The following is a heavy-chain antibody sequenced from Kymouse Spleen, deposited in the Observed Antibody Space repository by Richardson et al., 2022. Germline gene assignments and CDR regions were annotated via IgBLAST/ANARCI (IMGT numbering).Heavy chain of an antibody. CDR2: IWYDGSNK. J-gene: IGHJ6*02. D-gene: IGHD3-3*01. V-gene: IGHV3-33*01. CDR3: ARDGDFWSGYYSITHYYGMDV. CDR1: GFTFSSYG. Sequence: QVQLVESGGGVVQPGRSLRLSCAASGFTFSSYGMHWVRQAPGKGLEWVAVIWYDGSNKYYADSVKGRFTISRDNSKNTLYLQMNSLRAEDTAVYYCARDGDFWSGYYSITHYYGMDVWGQGTTVTVSS.